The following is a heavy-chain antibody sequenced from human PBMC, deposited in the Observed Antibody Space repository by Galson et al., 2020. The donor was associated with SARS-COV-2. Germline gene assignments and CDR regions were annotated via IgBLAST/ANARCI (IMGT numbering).Heavy chain of an antibody. D-gene: IGHD3-22*01. CDR3: AREGWGYYDSSGYAPNFDY. J-gene: IGHJ4*02. CDR1: GFTFSSYG. V-gene: IGHV3-33*01. CDR2: IWYDGSNK. Sequence: GGSLRLSCAASGFTFSSYGMHWVRQAPGKGLEWVAVIWYDGSNKYYADSVKGRFTISRDNSKNTLYLQMNSLRAEDTAVYYCAREGWGYYDSSGYAPNFDYWGQGTLVTVSS.